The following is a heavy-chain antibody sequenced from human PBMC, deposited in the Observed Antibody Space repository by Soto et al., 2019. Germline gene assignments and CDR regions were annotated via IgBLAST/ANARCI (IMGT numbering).Heavy chain of an antibody. J-gene: IGHJ4*02. Sequence: GGSLGVCCASSVFTFSIYAMSWVRQAPGKGLEWVSAISGSGGSTYYADSVKGRFTISRDNSKNTLYLQMNSLRAEDTAVYYCAKDLITIFGVVTYYFDYWGQGTLVTVSS. D-gene: IGHD3-3*01. CDR3: AKDLITIFGVVTYYFDY. V-gene: IGHV3-23*01. CDR1: VFTFSIYA. CDR2: ISGSGGST.